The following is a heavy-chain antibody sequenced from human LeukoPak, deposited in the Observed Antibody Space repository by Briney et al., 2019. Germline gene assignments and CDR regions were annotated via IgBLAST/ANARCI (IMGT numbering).Heavy chain of an antibody. J-gene: IGHJ3*02. CDR2: INPNSGGT. V-gene: IGHV1-2*02. D-gene: IGHD3-9*01. Sequence: ASVKVSCKASGYTFTGYYMHWVRQAPGQGLEWMGWINPNSGGTNYAQKFQGRVTMTRDTSISTAYMELSRLGSDDTAVYYCARATIPDVLRYFDWLEAPDAFDIWGQGTMVTVSS. CDR3: ARATIPDVLRYFDWLEAPDAFDI. CDR1: GYTFTGYY.